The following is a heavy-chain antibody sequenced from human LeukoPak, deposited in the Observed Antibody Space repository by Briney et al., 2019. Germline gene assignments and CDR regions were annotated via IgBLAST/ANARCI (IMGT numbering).Heavy chain of an antibody. D-gene: IGHD6-19*01. V-gene: IGHV3-13*01. CDR3: SRVGSSGWPNYFDS. CDR2: IGTSGDT. CDR1: GFTFSSYD. Sequence: GGSLRLSCAASGFTFSSYDMYWVRQATGKGLEWVSVIGTSGDTYYAGSVKGRFTISRENAKNSLYLQMNSLTAGGTAVYFCSRVGSSGWPNYFDSWGQGTLVTVSS. J-gene: IGHJ4*02.